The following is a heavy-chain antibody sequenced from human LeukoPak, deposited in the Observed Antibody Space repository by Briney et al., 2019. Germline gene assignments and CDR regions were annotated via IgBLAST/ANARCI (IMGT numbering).Heavy chain of an antibody. CDR1: GFTFSSYD. J-gene: IGHJ4*02. D-gene: IGHD3-10*01. CDR2: IGTAGDT. CDR3: AKDHDYYGSGSYYRD. V-gene: IGHV3-13*03. Sequence: GGSLRLSCAACGFTFSSYDMHWVRQVTGKGLEWVSAIGTAGDTHYPGSVKGQFTISRDNSKNTLYLQMNSLRAEDTAVYYCAKDHDYYGSGSYYRDWGQGTLVTVSS.